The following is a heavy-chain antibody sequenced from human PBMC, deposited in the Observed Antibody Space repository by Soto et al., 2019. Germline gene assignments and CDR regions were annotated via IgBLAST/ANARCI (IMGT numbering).Heavy chain of an antibody. J-gene: IGHJ4*02. CDR1: GFTFSTYA. V-gene: IGHV3-23*01. Sequence: GSLRLSCAASGFTFSTYAMSWVRQAPGKGPEWVSTIGGGGSSTYYADSVKGRFTISRDNSKNTLYLQMNSLRPEDTAVYYCAKEGALGLYYFDYWGQGALVTVSS. D-gene: IGHD3-10*01. CDR3: AKEGALGLYYFDY. CDR2: IGGGGSST.